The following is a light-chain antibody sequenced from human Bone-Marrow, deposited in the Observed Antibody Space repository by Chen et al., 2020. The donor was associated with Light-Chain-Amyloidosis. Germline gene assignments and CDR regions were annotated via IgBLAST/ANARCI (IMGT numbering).Light chain of an antibody. Sequence: QSALTQPASVSGSPGQSITVHCAGTSSDVVVYNLVSWYQQHPGKAPKLMIYEVTKRPSGVSTRFSGSKSGITASLTISGLQAEDEADYYCCSYQGCCNPYVFGTGTKVTVL. J-gene: IGLJ1*01. CDR2: EVT. V-gene: IGLV2-23*02. CDR1: SSDVVVYNL. CDR3: CSYQGCCNPYV.